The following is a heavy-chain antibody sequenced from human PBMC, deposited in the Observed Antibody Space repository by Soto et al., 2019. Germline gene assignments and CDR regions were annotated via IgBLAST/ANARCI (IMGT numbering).Heavy chain of an antibody. V-gene: IGHV1-69*06. CDR2: IIPIFGTA. J-gene: IGHJ6*02. Sequence: SVKVSCKASGGTFSSYAISWVRQAPGQGLEWMGGIIPIFGTANYAQKFQGRVTITADKSTSTAYMELSSLRSEDTAVYYCARDRGFWSGYHYYYYGMDVWGQGTTVTVYS. D-gene: IGHD3-3*01. CDR3: ARDRGFWSGYHYYYYGMDV. CDR1: GGTFSSYA.